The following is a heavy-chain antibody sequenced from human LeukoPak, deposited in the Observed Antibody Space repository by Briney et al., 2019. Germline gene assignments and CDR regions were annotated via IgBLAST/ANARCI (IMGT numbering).Heavy chain of an antibody. D-gene: IGHD5-24*01. V-gene: IGHV3-30*04. CDR2: ISHDGRTK. Sequence: GGSLRLSCVVSGFNFDNFAMHWVRQPLGKGLEWVAVISHDGRTKYYADSMKGRITISRDNSNNTLFLQMNNLRSEDTAVYFCARPSPPGDGYNPPDHWGQGTLVTVSS. J-gene: IGHJ4*02. CDR1: GFNFDNFA. CDR3: ARPSPPGDGYNPPDH.